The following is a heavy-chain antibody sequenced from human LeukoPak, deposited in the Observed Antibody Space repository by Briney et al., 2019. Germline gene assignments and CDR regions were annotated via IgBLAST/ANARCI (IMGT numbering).Heavy chain of an antibody. V-gene: IGHV4-39*01. Sequence: PSETLSLTCTVSGGSISSSTYYWGWIRQPPGKGLQWIGSIYYSGSTYYNPSLKSRVTISADTSKNQFSLKLSSVTAADTAVYYCARGIAMVRGAFNWFDPWGQGTLVTVSS. CDR3: ARGIAMVRGAFNWFDP. CDR1: GGSISSSTYY. J-gene: IGHJ5*02. D-gene: IGHD3-10*01. CDR2: IYYSGST.